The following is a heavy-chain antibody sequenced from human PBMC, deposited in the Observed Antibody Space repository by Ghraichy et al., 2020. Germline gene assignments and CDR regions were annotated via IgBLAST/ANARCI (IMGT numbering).Heavy chain of an antibody. Sequence: LSLTCAASGFTFSSYWMHWVRQAPGKGLVWVSRINSDGSSTSYADSVKGRFTISRDNAKNTLYLQMNSLRAEDTAVYYCARGSNTTIFGVVRYWGQGTLVTVSS. V-gene: IGHV3-74*01. CDR2: INSDGSST. J-gene: IGHJ4*02. CDR3: ARGSNTTIFGVVRY. D-gene: IGHD3-3*01. CDR1: GFTFSSYW.